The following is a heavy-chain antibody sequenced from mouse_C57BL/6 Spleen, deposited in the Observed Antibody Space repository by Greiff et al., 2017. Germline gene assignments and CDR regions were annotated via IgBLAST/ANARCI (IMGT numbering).Heavy chain of an antibody. CDR2: INPSNGGT. J-gene: IGHJ2*01. Sequence: VKLQQPGTELVKPGASVKLSCKASGYTFTSYWMHWVKQRPGQGLEWIGNINPSNGGTNYNEKFKSKATLTVAKSSSTAYMQLSSLTSEDSAVYYCARNYGSSSRYYFDYWGQGTTLTVSS. CDR3: ARNYGSSSRYYFDY. V-gene: IGHV1-53*01. CDR1: GYTFTSYW. D-gene: IGHD1-1*01.